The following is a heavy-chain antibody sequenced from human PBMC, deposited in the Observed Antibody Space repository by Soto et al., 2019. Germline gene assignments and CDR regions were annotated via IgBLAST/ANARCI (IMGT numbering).Heavy chain of an antibody. D-gene: IGHD4-17*01. Sequence: QAQLVQSGPEVKEPGASVKVSCKASGDTFSSRGIYWVRQAPGQGLEWMGWISPHNAKTHYAQSLQGRVTLTTDTSTSTAYMDLRSLRSDDTAVYYCVREAGDYDWYFDLWGRGTPVTVSS. CDR2: ISPHNAKT. V-gene: IGHV1-18*01. J-gene: IGHJ2*01. CDR1: GDTFSSRG. CDR3: VREAGDYDWYFDL.